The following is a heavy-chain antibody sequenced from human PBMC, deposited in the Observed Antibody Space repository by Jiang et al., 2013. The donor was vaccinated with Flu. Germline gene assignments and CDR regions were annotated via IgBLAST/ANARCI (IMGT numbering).Heavy chain of an antibody. CDR2: IYSGGST. J-gene: IGHJ4*02. D-gene: IGHD3-22*01. CDR1: GFTVSSNY. V-gene: IGHV3-66*01. Sequence: ASGFTVSSNYMSWVRQAPGKGLEWVSVIYSGGSTYYADSVKGRFTISRDNSKNTLYLQMNSLRAEDTAVYYCAREEGDYYDSSGHLDYWGQGTLVTVSS. CDR3: AREEGDYYDSSGHLDY.